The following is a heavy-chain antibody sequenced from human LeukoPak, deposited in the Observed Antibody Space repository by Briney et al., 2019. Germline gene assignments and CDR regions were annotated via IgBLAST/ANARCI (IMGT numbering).Heavy chain of an antibody. Sequence: GGSLRLSCAASGFTFSSYWMSWVRQAPGKGLEWVANIKQDGSEKYYVDSVKGRFTISTDNAKNSLYLQMNSLSAEDTAVYYCARDRLGRILDYWGQGTLVTVSS. CDR3: ARDRLGRILDY. V-gene: IGHV3-7*01. J-gene: IGHJ4*02. CDR2: IKQDGSEK. D-gene: IGHD3-9*01. CDR1: GFTFSSYW.